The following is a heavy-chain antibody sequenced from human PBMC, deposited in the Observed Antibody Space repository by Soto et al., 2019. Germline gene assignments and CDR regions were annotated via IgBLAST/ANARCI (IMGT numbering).Heavy chain of an antibody. CDR1: EFTFTSYA. Sequence: PGGSLRLSCAASEFTFTSYAMSWVRQAPGKGLEWVSAISGSGGSTYYADSVKGRFTISRDNSKNTLYLQMNSLRAEDTAVYYCAKDRNQYSSSSSNNWGQGTLVTVSS. V-gene: IGHV3-23*01. CDR2: ISGSGGST. CDR3: AKDRNQYSSSSSNN. D-gene: IGHD6-6*01. J-gene: IGHJ4*02.